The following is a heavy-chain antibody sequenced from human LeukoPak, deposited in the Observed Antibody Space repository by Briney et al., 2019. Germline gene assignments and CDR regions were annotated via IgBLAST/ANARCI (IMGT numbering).Heavy chain of an antibody. D-gene: IGHD3-3*01. CDR1: GFTFSSYG. CDR2: ISYDGSNK. J-gene: IGHJ6*02. Sequence: GGSLRLSCAASGFTFSSYGMHWVRQAPGKGLEWVAVISYDGSNKYYADSVKGRFTISRDNSKNTLYLQMNSLRAEDTAVYYCAKDGSAYYDFWSGYSTGYYYYGTDVWGQGTTVTVSS. V-gene: IGHV3-30*18. CDR3: AKDGSAYYDFWSGYSTGYYYYGTDV.